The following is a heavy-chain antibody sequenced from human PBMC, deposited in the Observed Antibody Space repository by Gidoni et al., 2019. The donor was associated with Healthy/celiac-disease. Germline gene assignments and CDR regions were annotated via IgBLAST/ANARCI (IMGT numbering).Heavy chain of an antibody. D-gene: IGHD4-17*01. Sequence: QVQLQESGPGLVKPSQTLSLTCTVSGGSISSGSYYWSTSCNPSLKSRVTISVDTSKNQFSLKLSSVTAADTAVYYCAREATVTRNDAFDIWGQGTMVTVSS. CDR2: YYWST. J-gene: IGHJ3*02. CDR1: GGSISS. CDR3: AREATVTRNDAFDI. V-gene: IGHV4-59*12.